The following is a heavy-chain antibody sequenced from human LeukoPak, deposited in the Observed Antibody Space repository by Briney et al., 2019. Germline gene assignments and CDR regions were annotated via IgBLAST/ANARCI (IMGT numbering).Heavy chain of an antibody. V-gene: IGHV3-33*01. Sequence: GRSLRLSCAASGFTFSSYGMHRVRQAPGKGLEWVAVIWYDGSNKYYADSVKGRFTISRDNSKNTLYLQMNSLRAEDTAVYYCARFDSSWSLIRNYYYYGMDVWGQGTTVTVSS. CDR3: ARFDSSWSLIRNYYYYGMDV. CDR1: GFTFSSYG. CDR2: IWYDGSNK. D-gene: IGHD6-13*01. J-gene: IGHJ6*02.